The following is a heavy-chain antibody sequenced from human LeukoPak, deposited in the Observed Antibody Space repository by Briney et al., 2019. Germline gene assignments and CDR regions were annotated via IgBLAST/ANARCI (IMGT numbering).Heavy chain of an antibody. J-gene: IGHJ5*02. CDR3: AKDRGDYTDWFDP. CDR2: IYSGGST. V-gene: IGHV3-66*01. D-gene: IGHD4-17*01. Sequence: GGSLRLSCAASGFTVSSNYMSWVRQAPGKGLEWVSVIYSGGSTYYADSVKGRFTISRDNSKNTLNLQMNSLRGDDTGVYYCAKDRGDYTDWFDPWGQGTLVTVSS. CDR1: GFTVSSNY.